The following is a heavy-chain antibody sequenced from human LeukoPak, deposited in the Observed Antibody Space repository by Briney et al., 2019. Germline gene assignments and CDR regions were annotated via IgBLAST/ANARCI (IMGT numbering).Heavy chain of an antibody. Sequence: ASVKVSCKASGYTFTSYGISCVRQAPGPGLEWMAWISAYNGNTDYAQNLRSRVTMTTDTSTSTAYMELRSLRSDDAAVYYCARDSVDGSGTYYNDSPDYWGQGTLVTVSS. V-gene: IGHV1-18*01. CDR2: ISAYNGNT. D-gene: IGHD3-10*01. CDR3: ARDSVDGSGTYYNDSPDY. CDR1: GYTFTSYG. J-gene: IGHJ4*02.